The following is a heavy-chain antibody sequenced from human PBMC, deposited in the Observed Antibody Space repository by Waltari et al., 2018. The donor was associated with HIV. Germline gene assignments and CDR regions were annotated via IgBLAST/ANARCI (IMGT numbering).Heavy chain of an antibody. Sequence: QVQLQESGPGLVKPSETLSLTCTVSGGPTSSSYWSWIRQPAGKGLEWIGRIYTSGSTNYNPSLKSRVTMSVDTSKNQFSLKLSSVTAADTAVYYCARGPPPVEYDFWSGYTFDYWGQGTLVTVSS. V-gene: IGHV4-4*07. CDR3: ARGPPPVEYDFWSGYTFDY. J-gene: IGHJ4*02. CDR1: GGPTSSSY. D-gene: IGHD3-3*01. CDR2: IYTSGST.